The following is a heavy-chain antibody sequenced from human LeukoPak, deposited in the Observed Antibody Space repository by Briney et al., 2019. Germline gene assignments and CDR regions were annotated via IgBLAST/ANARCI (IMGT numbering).Heavy chain of an antibody. D-gene: IGHD3-16*01. CDR3: ARVGGPRPYDY. J-gene: IGHJ4*02. CDR1: GGSFSGYY. CDR2: INHSGST. V-gene: IGHV4-34*01. Sequence: SVTLSLTCAVYGGSFSGYYWSWIRQPPGKGLEWIGEINHSGSTNYNPSLKSRVTISVDTSKNQFSLKLSSVTAADTAVYYCARVGGPRPYDYWGQGTLVTVSS.